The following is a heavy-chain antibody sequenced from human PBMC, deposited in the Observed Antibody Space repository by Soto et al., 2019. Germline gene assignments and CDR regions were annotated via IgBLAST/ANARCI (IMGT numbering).Heavy chain of an antibody. CDR3: AKVTKRAAAGRYEYYKYGMDV. CDR1: GFAFSTYA. V-gene: IGHV3-23*01. D-gene: IGHD6-13*01. J-gene: IGHJ6*02. Sequence: GPLRLSCAASGFAFSTYAMTWVRQAPGKGLEWVSVISGSGGSSYYADSVKGRFTISRDNSKNTLFLQMNGLRAEDTAVYYCAKVTKRAAAGRYEYYKYGMDVWGQGTTVTVSS. CDR2: ISGSGGSS.